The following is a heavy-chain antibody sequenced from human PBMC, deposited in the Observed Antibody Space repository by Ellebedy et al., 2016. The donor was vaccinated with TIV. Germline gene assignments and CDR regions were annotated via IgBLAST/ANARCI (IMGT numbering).Heavy chain of an antibody. D-gene: IGHD6-13*01. CDR1: GFTFRRYG. CDR2: ISSDGSRR. J-gene: IGHJ4*02. CDR3: AKPADPNPGYSASWATYFDY. Sequence: GESLKITXAASGFTFRRYGMHWVRQAPGKGLEWVARISSDGSRRNYADSVKDRFTISRDNPKNTLFLHMNILRTEDTAVYYCAKPADPNPGYSASWATYFDYWGQGTLVTVSS. V-gene: IGHV3-30*18.